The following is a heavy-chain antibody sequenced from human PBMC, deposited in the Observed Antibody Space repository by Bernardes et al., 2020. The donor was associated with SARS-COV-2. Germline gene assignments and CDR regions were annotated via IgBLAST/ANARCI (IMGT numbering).Heavy chain of an antibody. D-gene: IGHD5-18*01. J-gene: IGHJ4*02. CDR2: IYYSGST. V-gene: IGHV4-39*01. Sequence: SGTLSLTCTVSGGSIRNTNYYWGWIRQPPGKGLGWIGNIYYSGSTYYNPSLKSRVTISVDTSENQFSLKLSSVTAADTAVYYCARRYSYGFYFDYWGQGTLVTVSS. CDR3: ARRYSYGFYFDY. CDR1: GGSIRNTNYY.